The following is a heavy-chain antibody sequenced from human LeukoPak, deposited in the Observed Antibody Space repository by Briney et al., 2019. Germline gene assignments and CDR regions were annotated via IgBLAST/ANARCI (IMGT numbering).Heavy chain of an antibody. Sequence: GASVKVSCKPSGYTFSIYGISRERQAPGQGREWMGWISAYNGNTNYAQKLQGRVTMTTHTSTSTAYMELRSLRSDDTAVYYCAREGRYYYGSEGYCGQGTLVTVSS. V-gene: IGHV1-18*01. CDR1: GYTFSIYG. D-gene: IGHD3-10*01. CDR2: ISAYNGNT. CDR3: AREGRYYYGSEGY. J-gene: IGHJ4*02.